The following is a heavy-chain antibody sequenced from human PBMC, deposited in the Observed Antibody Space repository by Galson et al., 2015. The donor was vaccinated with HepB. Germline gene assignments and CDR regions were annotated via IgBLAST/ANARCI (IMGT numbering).Heavy chain of an antibody. V-gene: IGHV3-23*01. Sequence: SLRLSCAASGFTFSTYAMSWVRQAPGKGLELVSGIIASGDSTYYADSVKGRFTISRDNAKNSLYLQMNSLRAEDTAVYYCVRDTYDILTGSDYGMDVWGQGTTVTVSS. CDR3: VRDTYDILTGSDYGMDV. J-gene: IGHJ6*02. CDR2: IIASGDST. D-gene: IGHD3-9*01. CDR1: GFTFSTYA.